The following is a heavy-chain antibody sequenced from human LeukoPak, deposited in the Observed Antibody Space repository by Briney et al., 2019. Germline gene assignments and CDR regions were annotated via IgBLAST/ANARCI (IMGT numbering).Heavy chain of an antibody. CDR1: GFTFISYS. J-gene: IGHJ3*01. V-gene: IGHV3-21*01. CDR3: VKTFSSSSTDALDF. D-gene: IGHD6-13*01. CDR2: ISTTNGYI. Sequence: PGGSLRLSCAASGFTFISYSMNWVRQAPGKGLEWGSSISTTNGYIYYADSVKGRFTISRDNAENSLYLQMNSLRAEDTALYYCVKTFSSSSTDALDFWGQGTMVIVSS.